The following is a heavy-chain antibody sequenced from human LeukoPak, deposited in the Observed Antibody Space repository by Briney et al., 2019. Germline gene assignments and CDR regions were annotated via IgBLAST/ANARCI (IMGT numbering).Heavy chain of an antibody. CDR3: AREGIAVAGTIH. J-gene: IGHJ4*02. V-gene: IGHV1-2*02. D-gene: IGHD6-19*01. Sequence: ASEKVSCKASGYTFTGYYMHWVRQAPGQGLEWLGWINPNSGGTNYAQKFQGRVTMTRDTSISTAYMELSRLRSDDTAVYYCAREGIAVAGTIHWGQGTLVTVSS. CDR1: GYTFTGYY. CDR2: INPNSGGT.